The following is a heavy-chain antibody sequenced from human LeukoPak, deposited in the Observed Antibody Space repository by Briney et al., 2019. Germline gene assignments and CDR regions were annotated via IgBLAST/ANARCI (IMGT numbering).Heavy chain of an antibody. CDR2: LSDDGSNK. CDR1: GFTFSSYA. J-gene: IGHJ4*02. V-gene: IGHV3-30-3*01. CDR3: ARDKTAGLDY. Sequence: GRPLRLSCAASGFTFSSYAMHWVRQAPGKGLEWVAVLSDDGSNKYYADSVKGRFTISRDNFKNTLYLQMNSLRAEDTAVYYYARDKTAGLDYWGQGTLVTVSS. D-gene: IGHD2-21*02.